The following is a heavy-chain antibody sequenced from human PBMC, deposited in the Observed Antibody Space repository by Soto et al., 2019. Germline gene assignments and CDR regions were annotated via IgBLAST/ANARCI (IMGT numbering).Heavy chain of an antibody. Sequence: SETLSLTCTVSGGSISSSSYYWGWIRQPPGKGLEWIGSIYYSGSTYYNPSLKSRVTISVDTSKNQFSLKLSSVTAADTAVYYCASYREPYYDFWSGWGQGTLVTVSS. CDR1: GGSISSSSYY. D-gene: IGHD3-3*01. V-gene: IGHV4-39*01. CDR2: IYYSGST. J-gene: IGHJ4*02. CDR3: ASYREPYYDFWSG.